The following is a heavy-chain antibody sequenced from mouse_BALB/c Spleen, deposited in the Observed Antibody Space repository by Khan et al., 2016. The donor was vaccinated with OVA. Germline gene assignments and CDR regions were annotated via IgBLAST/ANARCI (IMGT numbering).Heavy chain of an antibody. CDR2: IFPGGGYT. J-gene: IGHJ2*01. D-gene: IGHD3-1*01. CDR1: GYTFTNYW. CDR3: ARGGDTRGTWDFFDY. Sequence: QVQLQQSGAELVRPGTSVKLSCKAAGYTFTNYWIGWVKQRPGHGLEWIGDIFPGGGYTNYDEKFKGMATLTTDTSSSTAYMELSSLTSEDSAVLYCARGGDTRGTWDFFDYWGQGTTVTVSA. V-gene: IGHV1-63*02.